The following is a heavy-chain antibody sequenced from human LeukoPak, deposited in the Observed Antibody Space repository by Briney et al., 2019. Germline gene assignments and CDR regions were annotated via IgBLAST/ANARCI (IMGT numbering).Heavy chain of an antibody. CDR3: ARRAPYYYMDV. J-gene: IGHJ6*03. CDR2: IYYSGST. V-gene: IGHV4-61*01. Sequence: PSETLSLTCTVSGVSVSGGSYYWSWIRQPPGKGLEWIGYIYYSGSTNYNPSLKSRVTLSIDTFKNQFSLKLTSVTAADTAVYYCARRAPYYYMDVWGTGTTVTVSS. CDR1: GVSVSGGSYY.